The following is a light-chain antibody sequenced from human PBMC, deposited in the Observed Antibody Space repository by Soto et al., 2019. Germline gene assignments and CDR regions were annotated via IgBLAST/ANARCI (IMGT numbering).Light chain of an antibody. J-gene: IGLJ2*01. CDR3: ETWDSNTRV. Sequence: QPVLTQSSSASASLGSSVKLTCTLSSGHSSYIIAWHQQQPGKAPRYLMKLEDSGIYNKGSGVPDRFSGFSSGADRYLTISNLQSEDEADYYCETWDSNTRVFGGGTKVTVL. CDR1: SGHSSYI. CDR2: LEDSGIY. V-gene: IGLV4-60*03.